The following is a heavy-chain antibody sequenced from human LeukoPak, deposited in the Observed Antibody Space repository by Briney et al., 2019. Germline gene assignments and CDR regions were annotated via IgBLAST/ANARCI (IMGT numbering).Heavy chain of an antibody. Sequence: ASVKVSCKTSGYSFKNYDINWVRQATGQGFEWMGWMNPKTGSTGYAQGFQGRVTMTRDTSKTTAFTELTSLTIEDTAVYYCARAVRKGPLEDYWGQGTLVTVSS. V-gene: IGHV1-8*01. J-gene: IGHJ4*02. CDR2: MNPKTGST. D-gene: IGHD3-3*01. CDR1: GYSFKNYD. CDR3: ARAVRKGPLEDY.